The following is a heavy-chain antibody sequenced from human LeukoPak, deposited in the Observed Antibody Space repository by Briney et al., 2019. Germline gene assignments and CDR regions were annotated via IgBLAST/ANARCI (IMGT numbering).Heavy chain of an antibody. V-gene: IGHV1-18*01. CDR1: GYTFTSYG. D-gene: IGHD2-2*01. Sequence: ASVMVSCKASGYTFTSYGISWVRQAPGQGLEWMGWISAYNGNTNYAQKLQGRVTMTTDTSTSTAYMELRSLRSDDTAVYYCARGGGYCSSTSCHYYFDYWGQGTLVTVSS. CDR3: ARGGGYCSSTSCHYYFDY. J-gene: IGHJ4*02. CDR2: ISAYNGNT.